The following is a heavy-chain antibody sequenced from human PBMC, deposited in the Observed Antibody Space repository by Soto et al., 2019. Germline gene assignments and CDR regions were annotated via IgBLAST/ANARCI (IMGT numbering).Heavy chain of an antibody. CDR3: ARGRFRRTWFDP. CDR2: MNPDSGNT. Sequence: ASVKVSCKASRYTFTNYDIHWVRQATGQGLEWMGWMNPDSGNTGQSKQFQGRVTMTRDTSISTAYMEMSSLRSEDTAVYYCARGRFRRTWFDPWGQGTLVTVS. D-gene: IGHD3-16*01. CDR1: RYTFTNYD. J-gene: IGHJ5*02. V-gene: IGHV1-8*01.